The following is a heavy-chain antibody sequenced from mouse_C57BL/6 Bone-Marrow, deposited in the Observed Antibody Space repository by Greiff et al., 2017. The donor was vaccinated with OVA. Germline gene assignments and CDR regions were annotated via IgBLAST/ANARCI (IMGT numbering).Heavy chain of an antibody. CDR2: IDPSDSYT. V-gene: IGHV1-50*01. CDR3: ARSDNDGYYPDY. CDR1: GYTFTSYW. J-gene: IGHJ2*01. Sequence: QVQLKQPGAELVKPGASVKLSCKASGYTFTSYWMQWVKQRPGQGLEWIGEIDPSDSYTNYNQKFKGKATLTVDTSSSTAYMQRSSLTSEDSAVYYCARSDNDGYYPDYWGQGTTLTVSS. D-gene: IGHD2-3*01.